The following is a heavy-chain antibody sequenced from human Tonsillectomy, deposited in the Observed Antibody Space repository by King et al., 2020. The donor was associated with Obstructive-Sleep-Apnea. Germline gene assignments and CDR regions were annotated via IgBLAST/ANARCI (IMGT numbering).Heavy chain of an antibody. V-gene: IGHV3-30*02. J-gene: IGHJ4*02. CDR2: IRYDGRNQ. D-gene: IGHD2-15*01. CDR3: AKDLGYCFDC. Sequence: VQLVESGGGVVQPGGSLRLSCGASGFTFSSYGMHWVRQAPGKGLEWVAFIRYDGRNQHYTDSVKGRFTISRDDSKNTLYLQMNILRTEDTSVYYCAKDLGYCFDCWGQGTLVTVSS. CDR1: GFTFSSYG.